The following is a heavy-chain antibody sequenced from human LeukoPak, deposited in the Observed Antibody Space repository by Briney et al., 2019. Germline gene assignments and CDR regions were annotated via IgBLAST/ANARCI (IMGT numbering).Heavy chain of an antibody. D-gene: IGHD6-6*01. CDR2: INTNTGNP. Sequence: ASVKVSCKASGYTFTGYYMHWVRQAPGQGLEWMGWINTNTGNPTYAQGFTGRFVFSLDTSVSTAYLQISSLKAEDTAVYYCARAPYSSSPGWFDPWGQGTLVTVSS. CDR1: GYTFTGYY. J-gene: IGHJ5*02. V-gene: IGHV7-4-1*02. CDR3: ARAPYSSSPGWFDP.